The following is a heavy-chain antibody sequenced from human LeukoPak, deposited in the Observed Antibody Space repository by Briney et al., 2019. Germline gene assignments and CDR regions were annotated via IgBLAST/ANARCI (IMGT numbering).Heavy chain of an antibody. D-gene: IGHD2-2*01. CDR3: AKEAGRFGGYCSSTSCYAAYNWFDP. CDR2: ISGRGGST. Sequence: GGSLRLSCAASGFTFSSYAMSWVRQAPGKGLEWVSAISGRGGSTYYADSVKGRFTISRDNSKNTLYLQMNSLRAEDTAAYYCAKEAGRFGGYCSSTSCYAAYNWFDPWGQGTLVTVSS. CDR1: GFTFSSYA. V-gene: IGHV3-23*01. J-gene: IGHJ5*02.